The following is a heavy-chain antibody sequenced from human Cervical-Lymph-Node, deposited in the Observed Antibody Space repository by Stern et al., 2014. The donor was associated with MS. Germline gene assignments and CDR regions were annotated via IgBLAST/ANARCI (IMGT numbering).Heavy chain of an antibody. CDR2: ISGSGGYI. CDR1: GFAFNTYT. V-gene: IGHV3-21*01. J-gene: IGHJ4*02. CDR3: ARDGDYVNNWGSYRREYYFDS. Sequence: VQLVESGGGLVKPGGSLRLSCAASGFAFNTYTMNWVRQAPGKGLEWASSISGSGGYIYRAASLKGRFTISRDNTKNSLYLQMSSLRTEDTAIYYCARDGDYVNNWGSYRREYYFDSWGPGTLVTVSS. D-gene: IGHD3-16*02.